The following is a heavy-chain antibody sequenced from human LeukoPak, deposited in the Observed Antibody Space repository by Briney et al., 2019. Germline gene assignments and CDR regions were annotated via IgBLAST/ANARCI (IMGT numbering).Heavy chain of an antibody. V-gene: IGHV4-59*01. CDR3: ARAVDSSGFSCFQH. D-gene: IGHD3-22*01. CDR1: GGSISSYY. CDR2: IYYSGRT. J-gene: IGHJ1*01. Sequence: SETLSLTCTVSGGSISSYYWNWIRQPPGKGLEWIGYIYYSGRTNYNPSLKSRVTMSVDTSKNQFSLKVSSVTAADTAVYYCARAVDSSGFSCFQHWGQGTLVTVSS.